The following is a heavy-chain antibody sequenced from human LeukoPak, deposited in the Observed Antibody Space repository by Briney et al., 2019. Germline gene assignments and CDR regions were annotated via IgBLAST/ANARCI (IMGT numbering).Heavy chain of an antibody. J-gene: IGHJ1*01. Sequence: GGSLRLSCAASGFTFSSYAMHWVRQAPGKGLEWVAVISYDGSNKYYADSVKGRFTISRDNSKNTLYLQMNSLRAEDTAVYYCAKETYDIPPFQHWGQGTLVTVSS. CDR2: ISYDGSNK. CDR1: GFTFSSYA. D-gene: IGHD3-9*01. V-gene: IGHV3-30-3*01. CDR3: AKETYDIPPFQH.